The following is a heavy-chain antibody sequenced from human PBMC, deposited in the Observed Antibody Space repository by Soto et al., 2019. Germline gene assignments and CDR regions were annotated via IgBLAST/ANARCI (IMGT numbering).Heavy chain of an antibody. Sequence: QVQLVESGGGVVQPGRSLRLSCAASGFTFSSYGMHWVRQAPGKGLEWVAVISYDGSNKYYADSVKGRFTISRDNSKNTLYLQMNSLRAEDTAVSYCAGTSIKNYYYYGMDVWGQGTTVTVSS. CDR2: ISYDGSNK. J-gene: IGHJ6*02. CDR1: GFTFSSYG. V-gene: IGHV3-30*03. D-gene: IGHD2-2*01. CDR3: AGTSIKNYYYYGMDV.